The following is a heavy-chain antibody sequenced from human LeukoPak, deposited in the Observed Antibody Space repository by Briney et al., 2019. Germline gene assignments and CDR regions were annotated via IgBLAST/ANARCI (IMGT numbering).Heavy chain of an antibody. V-gene: IGHV5-51*01. CDR1: GYTFTAYW. D-gene: IGHD6-13*01. Sequence: GESLKISCQGSGYTFTAYWIGLVRQMPGKGLEWVGIFNPGHFENRYSPPFQGQVPMSADKSISTAYLRWTSVRASDTATYYCARLKYRTSWDGEYWGQGTQVTGSS. J-gene: IGHJ4*02. CDR2: FNPGHFEN. CDR3: ARLKYRTSWDGEY.